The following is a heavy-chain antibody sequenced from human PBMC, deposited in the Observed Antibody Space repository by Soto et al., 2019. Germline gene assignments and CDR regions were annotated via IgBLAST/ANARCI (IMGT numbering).Heavy chain of an antibody. V-gene: IGHV4-39*01. Sequence: PSETLSLTCTVSGGSISSSSYYWGWIRQPPGKGMEWIGSIYYSGSTYYNPSLKSRVTISVDTSKNQFSLKLSSVPAADTVVYYCASPYGSGWYWYFDYWGQGTLVTVSS. CDR1: GGSISSSSYY. CDR2: IYYSGST. CDR3: ASPYGSGWYWYFDY. D-gene: IGHD6-19*01. J-gene: IGHJ4*02.